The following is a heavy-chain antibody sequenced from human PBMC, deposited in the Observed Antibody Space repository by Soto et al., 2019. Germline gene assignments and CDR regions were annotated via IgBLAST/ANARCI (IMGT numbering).Heavy chain of an antibody. Sequence: GGSLRLSCAASGFTFSSYSMNWVRKSTGKGLEWVSSISSSSSYIYYADSVKGRFTISRDNAKNSLYLQMNRLRAEDTDVYYCARFRDGYNQPFDYWGQGKVVTFFS. CDR3: ARFRDGYNQPFDY. CDR2: ISSSSSYI. D-gene: IGHD5-12*01. J-gene: IGHJ4*02. V-gene: IGHV3-21*01. CDR1: GFTFSSYS.